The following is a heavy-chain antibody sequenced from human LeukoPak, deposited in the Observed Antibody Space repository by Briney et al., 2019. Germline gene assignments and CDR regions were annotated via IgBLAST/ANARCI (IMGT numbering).Heavy chain of an antibody. CDR1: GFTFDDYA. J-gene: IGHJ3*02. CDR3: AKDIVRNWNDGVDDAFCI. Sequence: GGSLRLSCAASGFTFDDYAMHWVRQAPGKGLEWVSLISGDGGSTYYADSVKGRFTISRDNSKNSLYLQMNSLRTEDPALYYCAKDIVRNWNDGVDDAFCIWGQGTMVTVSS. CDR2: ISGDGGST. V-gene: IGHV3-43*02. D-gene: IGHD1-1*01.